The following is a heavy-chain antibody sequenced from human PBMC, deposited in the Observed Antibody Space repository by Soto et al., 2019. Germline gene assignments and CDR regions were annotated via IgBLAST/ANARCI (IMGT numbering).Heavy chain of an antibody. Sequence: SETLSLTCSDSGGSISSGNYYWSWVRQPPGKGLEWIGNIYYSGNTYYNPSLKSRLTISVDTSENQFSLRLSSVTAADTAVYYCATQGDRVAYFDYWGQGTLVTVSS. D-gene: IGHD3-16*01. V-gene: IGHV4-30-4*08. J-gene: IGHJ4*02. CDR1: GGSISSGNYY. CDR3: ATQGDRVAYFDY. CDR2: IYYSGNT.